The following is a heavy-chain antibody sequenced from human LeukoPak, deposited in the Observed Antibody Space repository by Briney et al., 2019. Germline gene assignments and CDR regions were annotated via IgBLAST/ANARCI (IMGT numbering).Heavy chain of an antibody. CDR3: ARWEGRAFDY. V-gene: IGHV3-11*01. D-gene: IGHD1-26*01. Sequence: SLGVPCAASGLTCSDYYMSWIRQAPGKGLEWVSYISSSGSTIYYADSVKGRFTISRDNAKNSLYLQMNSLRAEDTAVYYCARWEGRAFDYWGQGTLVTVSS. CDR2: ISSSGSTI. CDR1: GLTCSDYY. J-gene: IGHJ4*02.